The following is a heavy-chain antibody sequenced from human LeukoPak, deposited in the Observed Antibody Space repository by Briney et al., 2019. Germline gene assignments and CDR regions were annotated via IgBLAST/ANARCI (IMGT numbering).Heavy chain of an antibody. CDR2: ISAYNGNT. D-gene: IGHD2-8*02. J-gene: IGHJ6*02. Sequence: GASVKVSCKASGYTFSTYGISWVRQAPGQGLEWMGWISAYNGNTNYAQNFQDRVTMTTDTSTSTAYMEVKSLRSDDTAAYYCARDLGTGPCRMDVWGQGTTVTVSS. V-gene: IGHV1-18*01. CDR3: ARDLGTGPCRMDV. CDR1: GYTFSTYG.